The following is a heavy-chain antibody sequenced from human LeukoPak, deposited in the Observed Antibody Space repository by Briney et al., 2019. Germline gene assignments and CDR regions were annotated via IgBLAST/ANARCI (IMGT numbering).Heavy chain of an antibody. J-gene: IGHJ3*02. Sequence: GGSLTLSCAASRFSFSNYWMSCVPQRPGKGREGGANIKQDGGEKYYVDSVTGRFTISRDNAKNSLYLQMNSLRAEDTAVYYCATDHLRVGATGASETWGQGTMVTVSS. CDR2: IKQDGGEK. CDR1: RFSFSNYW. D-gene: IGHD1-26*01. V-gene: IGHV3-7*05. CDR3: ATDHLRVGATGASET.